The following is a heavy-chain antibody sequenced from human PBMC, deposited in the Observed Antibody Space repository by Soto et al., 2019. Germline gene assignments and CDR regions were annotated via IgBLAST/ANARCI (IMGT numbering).Heavy chain of an antibody. D-gene: IGHD1-1*01. CDR3: ARSPRPTGTTLYYFDS. CDR1: GYSFPHFF. J-gene: IGHJ4*02. V-gene: IGHV1-2*02. Sequence: ASVKVSCKASGYSFPHFFLHWVRQAPGQGLEWVGWINSMSGETNYAQKYRGRVTLTRVTSISTAYMELSSLRSEDTAVYYRARSPRPTGTTLYYFDSWGQRTLVTVSS. CDR2: INSMSGET.